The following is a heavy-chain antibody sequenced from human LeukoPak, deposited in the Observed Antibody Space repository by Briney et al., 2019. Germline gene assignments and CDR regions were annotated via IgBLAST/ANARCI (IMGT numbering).Heavy chain of an antibody. Sequence: PGGSLRLSCAAPGFTFSSYSMTWVRQAPGKGLEWVSVISGTSSYIYYADSVKGRFTISRDNAKNSLYLQMNSLRAEDTAAYYCARGPYSSSWSEFDYWGQGTLVTVSS. CDR1: GFTFSSYS. CDR2: ISGTSSYI. CDR3: ARGPYSSSWSEFDY. J-gene: IGHJ4*02. D-gene: IGHD6-13*01. V-gene: IGHV3-21*01.